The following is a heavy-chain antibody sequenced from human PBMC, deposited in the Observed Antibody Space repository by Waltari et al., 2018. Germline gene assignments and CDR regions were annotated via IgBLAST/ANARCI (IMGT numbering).Heavy chain of an antibody. V-gene: IGHV3-15*07. Sequence: EVQLVESGGGLVKPGGSLRLSCAASGFTFSNAWMNWVRQAPGKGLEWVGRIKSKTDGGTTDYAAPVKGRFTISRDDSKNTLYLQMNSLRAEDTAVYYCAKDQAGATNYWGQGTLVTVSS. J-gene: IGHJ4*02. CDR3: AKDQAGATNY. D-gene: IGHD1-26*01. CDR1: GFTFSNAW. CDR2: IKSKTDGGTT.